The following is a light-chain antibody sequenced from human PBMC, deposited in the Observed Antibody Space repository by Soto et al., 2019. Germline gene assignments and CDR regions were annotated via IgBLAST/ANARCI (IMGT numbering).Light chain of an antibody. J-gene: IGKJ1*01. CDR2: GAS. CDR1: QNVSNN. V-gene: IGKV3-15*01. CDR3: QQYNNWPRT. Sequence: EIVMTQSPATLSVSPGERATLSCRASQNVSNNLAWYQQKPGQAPRLLIYGASTRATGIPARFSGSGSGTEFTLTISSLQSEDFAVYYCQQYNNWPRTFGRGTKVDIK.